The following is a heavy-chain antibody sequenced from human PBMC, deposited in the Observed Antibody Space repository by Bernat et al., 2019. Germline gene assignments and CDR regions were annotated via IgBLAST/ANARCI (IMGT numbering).Heavy chain of an antibody. D-gene: IGHD3-10*01. CDR2: IKSKTDGGTT. J-gene: IGHJ5*02. Sequence: EVQLVESGGGLVKPGGSLRLSCAASGFTFSNAWMSWVCQAPGKGLEWVGRIKSKTDGGTTDYAAPVKGRFTISRDDSKNTLYLQMNSLKTEDTAVYYCTTVLWFGGRFDPWGQGTLVTVSS. V-gene: IGHV3-15*01. CDR1: GFTFSNAW. CDR3: TTVLWFGGRFDP.